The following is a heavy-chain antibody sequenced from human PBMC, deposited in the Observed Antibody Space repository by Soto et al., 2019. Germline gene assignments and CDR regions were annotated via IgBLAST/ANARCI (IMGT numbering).Heavy chain of an antibody. CDR3: ARSNWFDP. Sequence: QVQLQQWGAGLLKPSETLSLTCAVYGGSFSDYYWSWIRQPPGKGLEWIAEINHSGSTKYNLSLKSRVSLSVDTSKKQFSLQLRSVTAADTAVYYCARSNWFDPWGQGTLVTVSS. CDR1: GGSFSDYY. V-gene: IGHV4-34*01. CDR2: INHSGST. J-gene: IGHJ5*02.